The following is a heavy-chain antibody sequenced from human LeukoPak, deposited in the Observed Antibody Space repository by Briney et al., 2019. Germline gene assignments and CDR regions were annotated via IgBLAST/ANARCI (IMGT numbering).Heavy chain of an antibody. CDR1: GFTFSDYY. CDR2: ISSSSSYT. V-gene: IGHV3-11*06. J-gene: IGHJ4*02. CDR3: ARGHHYYDSSAYYY. Sequence: GGSLRLSCAASGFTFSDYYMSWIRQAPGKGLEWVSYISSSSSYTTYADSVKGRFTISRDTAKNTLYLQMNSLRAEDTAVYYCARGHHYYDSSAYYYWGQGTLVTVSS. D-gene: IGHD3-22*01.